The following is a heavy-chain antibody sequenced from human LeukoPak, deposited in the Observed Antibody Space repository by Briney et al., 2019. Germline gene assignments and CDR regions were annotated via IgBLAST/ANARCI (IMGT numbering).Heavy chain of an antibody. J-gene: IGHJ5*02. Sequence: GGSLRLSCAASGFTFNSYAMTWVRQAPGKGLEWVSTISSSGGNTYYADSVKGRFTISTDNSKNTLDLQMNTLRAEDTALYYCAKDQADGYTNYGDTWGQGTLVTVSS. CDR3: AKDQADGYTNYGDT. CDR1: GFTFNSYA. CDR2: ISSSGGNT. D-gene: IGHD5-24*01. V-gene: IGHV3-23*01.